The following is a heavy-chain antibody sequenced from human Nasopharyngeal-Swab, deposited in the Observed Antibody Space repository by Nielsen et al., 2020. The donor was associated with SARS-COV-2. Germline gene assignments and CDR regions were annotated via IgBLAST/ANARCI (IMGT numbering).Heavy chain of an antibody. Sequence: SETLSLTCAVYGGSFSGYYWGWIRQPPGKGLEWIGENKHSGSTNYNPSLKSRVTISVDTSKNQFSLKLSSVTAADTAVYYCARARHYYDSSGQGYYFDYWGQGTLVTVSS. D-gene: IGHD3-22*01. V-gene: IGHV4-34*01. CDR1: GGSFSGYY. CDR3: ARARHYYDSSGQGYYFDY. J-gene: IGHJ4*02. CDR2: NKHSGST.